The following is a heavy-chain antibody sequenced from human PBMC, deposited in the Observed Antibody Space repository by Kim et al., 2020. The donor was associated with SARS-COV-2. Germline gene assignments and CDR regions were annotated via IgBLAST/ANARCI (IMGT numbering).Heavy chain of an antibody. CDR3: TRSVSSPYNWFDP. CDR1: GFTFSGSA. Sequence: GGSLRLSCAASGFTFSGSAMHWVRQASGKGLEWVGRIRSKANSYATAYAASVKGRFTISRDDSKNTAYLQMNSLKTEDTAVYYCTRSVSSPYNWFDPWGQGTLVTVSS. CDR2: IRSKANSYAT. J-gene: IGHJ5*02. V-gene: IGHV3-73*01.